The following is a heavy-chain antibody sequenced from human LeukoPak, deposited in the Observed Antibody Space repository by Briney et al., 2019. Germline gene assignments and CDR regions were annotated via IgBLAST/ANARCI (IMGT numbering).Heavy chain of an antibody. D-gene: IGHD3-22*01. V-gene: IGHV4-59*08. CDR1: GGSISSYY. CDR2: IYYSGST. CDR3: ARQYDYDSSGYYFGY. J-gene: IGHJ4*02. Sequence: SETLSLTCTVSGGSISSYYWSWIRQPPGKGLEWVGYIYYSGSTNYNPSLESRVTISVDMSKNQFSLKLSSVTAADTAVYYCARQYDYDSSGYYFGYWGQGTLVTVSS.